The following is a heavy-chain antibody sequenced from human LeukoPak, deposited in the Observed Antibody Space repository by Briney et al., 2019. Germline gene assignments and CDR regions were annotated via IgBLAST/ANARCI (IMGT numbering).Heavy chain of an antibody. J-gene: IGHJ4*02. V-gene: IGHV3-7*01. Sequence: GGSLRLSCAGSGFTFSSYAMSWVRQAPGKGLGWVANIKTDGSQIYYVDSVKGRFTISRDNAKNSLYLQMNSLRAEDTAVYYCARDLNWETYWGQGTLVSVSS. CDR1: GFTFSSYA. CDR2: IKTDGSQI. CDR3: ARDLNWETY. D-gene: IGHD7-27*01.